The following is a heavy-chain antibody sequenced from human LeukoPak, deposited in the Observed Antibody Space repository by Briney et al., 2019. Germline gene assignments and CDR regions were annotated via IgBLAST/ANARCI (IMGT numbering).Heavy chain of an antibody. V-gene: IGHV4-39*01. CDR2: IHYSGST. J-gene: IGHJ4*02. D-gene: IGHD2-2*01. Sequence: SETLSLTCTVSGGSISSSGDYRGWIRQPPGKGLEWIGNIHYSGSTYYNPSLKSRVTISVDTSKNQFSLKLSSVTAADTAVYFCARQHKPAGVMDYWGQGTLVTVSS. CDR1: GGSISSSGDY. CDR3: ARQHKPAGVMDY.